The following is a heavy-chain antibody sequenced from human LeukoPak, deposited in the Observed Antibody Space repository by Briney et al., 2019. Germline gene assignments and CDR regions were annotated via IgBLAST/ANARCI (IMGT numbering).Heavy chain of an antibody. CDR3: ARGKEGELSLPSDY. CDR1: GGSISSYY. V-gene: IGHV4-4*07. Sequence: SETLSLTCTVSGGSISSYYWSWIRQPAGKGLEWIGRIYASGSTNYNPSLKSRVTMSVDTSKNQFSLKLSSVTAADTAVYYCARGKEGELSLPSDYWGQGTLVIVSS. J-gene: IGHJ4*02. CDR2: IYASGST. D-gene: IGHD3-16*02.